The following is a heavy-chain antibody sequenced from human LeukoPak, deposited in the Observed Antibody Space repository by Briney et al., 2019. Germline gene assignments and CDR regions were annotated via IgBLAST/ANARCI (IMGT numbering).Heavy chain of an antibody. CDR2: IYDSGST. V-gene: IGHV4-61*08. Sequence: SQTLSLTCSVSGGSISSGDYYWSWIRQPPGKGLEWIGNIYDSGSTNYNPSLKSRVTISVDTSKNQCSLKLSSVTAADTAVYYCARQSVSGSSLSYFDYWGQGTLVNVSS. CDR1: GGSISSGDYY. D-gene: IGHD3-22*01. J-gene: IGHJ4*02. CDR3: ARQSVSGSSLSYFDY.